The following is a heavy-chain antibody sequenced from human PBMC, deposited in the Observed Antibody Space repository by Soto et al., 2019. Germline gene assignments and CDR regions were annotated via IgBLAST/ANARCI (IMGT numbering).Heavy chain of an antibody. CDR3: TSLGDSAVPDY. Sequence: EVQLVESGGGLVQPGGSLKLSCAASGFTFSGSAMHWVRQASGKGLEWVGRIRSKANSYATAYAASVKGRFTISRDDSKNTAYLQMNSLKTEDTAVYYCTSLGDSAVPDYWGQGTLVTVSS. CDR1: GFTFSGSA. CDR2: IRSKANSYAT. V-gene: IGHV3-73*02. J-gene: IGHJ4*02. D-gene: IGHD6-13*01.